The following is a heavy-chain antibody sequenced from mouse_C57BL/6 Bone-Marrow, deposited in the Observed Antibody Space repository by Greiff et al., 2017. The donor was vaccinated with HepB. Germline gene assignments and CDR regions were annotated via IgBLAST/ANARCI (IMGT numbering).Heavy chain of an antibody. D-gene: IGHD1-1*01. CDR1: GYSITSGYY. J-gene: IGHJ1*03. CDR3: ARCGNYWYFDV. CDR2: ISYDGSN. Sequence: DVKLQESGPGLVKPSQSLSLTCSVTGYSITSGYYWNWIRQFPGNKLEWMGYISYDGSNNYKPSLKNRISITRDTSKNQFFLKLNSVTTEDTATYYCARCGNYWYFDVWGTGTTVTVSS. V-gene: IGHV3-6*01.